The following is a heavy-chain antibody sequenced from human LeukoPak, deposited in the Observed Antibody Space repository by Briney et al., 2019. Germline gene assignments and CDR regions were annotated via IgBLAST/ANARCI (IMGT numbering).Heavy chain of an antibody. D-gene: IGHD5-12*01. CDR1: GYSFSNYS. V-gene: IGHV1-18*01. CDR3: ARDCGYQCLFDY. J-gene: IGHJ4*02. Sequence: GASVKVSCKASGYSFSNYSISWVRQAPGQGLEWMGWISGYNGNTNYAQKFQGRVTMTTDTSTSTAYMELRSLRSDDTAVYYCARDCGYQCLFDYWGQGTLVTVSS. CDR2: ISGYNGNT.